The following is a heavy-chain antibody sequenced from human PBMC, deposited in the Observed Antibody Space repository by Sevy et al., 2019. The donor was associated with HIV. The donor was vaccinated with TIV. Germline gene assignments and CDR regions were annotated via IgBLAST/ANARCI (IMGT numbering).Heavy chain of an antibody. CDR2: ISAYNGNT. CDR3: ARRGPINYYGSGSRGAFDI. CDR1: GYTFTSYG. J-gene: IGHJ3*02. V-gene: IGHV1-18*01. D-gene: IGHD3-10*01. Sequence: ASVKVSCKASGYTFTSYGISWVRQAPGQGLEWMGWISAYNGNTNYAQKLQGRVTTTTDTSTSTAYMELRSLRSDDTAVYYCARRGPINYYGSGSRGAFDIWGQGTMVTVSS.